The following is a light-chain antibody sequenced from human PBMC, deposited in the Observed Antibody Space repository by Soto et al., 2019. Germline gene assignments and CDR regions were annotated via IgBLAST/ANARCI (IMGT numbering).Light chain of an antibody. V-gene: IGLV2-14*01. Sequence: QSALTQPASVSGSPGQSITISCTGTSSDIGGYNYVSWYQQHPGKAPKLVISEVTNRPSGVSNRFSGSKSGNTASLTISGLQTEHEADYYCCSYTINSTNFVLGNGTKVTV. J-gene: IGLJ1*01. CDR1: SSDIGGYNY. CDR2: EVT. CDR3: CSYTINSTNFV.